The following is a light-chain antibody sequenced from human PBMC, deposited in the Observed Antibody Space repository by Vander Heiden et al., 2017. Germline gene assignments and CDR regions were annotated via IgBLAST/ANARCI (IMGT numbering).Light chain of an antibody. CDR2: WAS. CDR3: QQYYTTPPT. CDR1: QGILNRSNRKIP. J-gene: IGKJ3*01. Sequence: DIVLSQSPHSLSVSLGESATINCKTSQGILNRSNRKIPLAWNQQRPGQPPKLLFYWASTRESGVPDRFSGSGSGTDFTLTISSLQAEDVALYYCQQYYTTPPTFGPGTKVDI. V-gene: IGKV4-1*01.